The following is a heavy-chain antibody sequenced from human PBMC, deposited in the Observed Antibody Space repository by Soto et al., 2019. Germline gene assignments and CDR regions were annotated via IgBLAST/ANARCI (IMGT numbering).Heavy chain of an antibody. V-gene: IGHV4-59*01. CDR2: IYYSGST. CDR1: GGSIRSYY. CDR3: ARVYGRNFDY. D-gene: IGHD4-17*01. J-gene: IGHJ4*02. Sequence: QLQLQESGPGLVKPSETLSLTSTVSGGSIRSYYWSWIRQPPGKGLEWIGYIYYSGSTNYNPSLKSRLTISVDTSKNQFSLKLSSVTAADTAVYYCARVYGRNFDYWGQGTLVTVSS.